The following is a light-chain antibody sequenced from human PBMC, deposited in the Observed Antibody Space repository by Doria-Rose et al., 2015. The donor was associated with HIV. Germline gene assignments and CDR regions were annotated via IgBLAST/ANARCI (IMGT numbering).Light chain of an antibody. CDR1: SSNIGNNY. Sequence: QSVLTQPPSVSAAPGQKVTISCSGSSSNIGNNYASWYQQLPGTAPQLLIYENNKRPSGIPDRFSGSKSGTSATLGITGLQTGDEADYYCGTWDSSLSAVVFGGGTKLTVL. V-gene: IGLV1-51*02. J-gene: IGLJ2*01. CDR2: ENN. CDR3: GTWDSSLSAVV.